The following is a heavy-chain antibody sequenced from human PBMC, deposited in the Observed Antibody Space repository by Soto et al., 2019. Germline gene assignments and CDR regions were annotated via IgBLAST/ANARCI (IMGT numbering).Heavy chain of an antibody. J-gene: IGHJ4*02. CDR1: GGSISSGGYY. V-gene: IGHV4-31*03. CDR2: IYYSGST. Sequence: SETLSLACTVSGGSISSGGYYWSWIRKHPGKGLEWIGYIYYSGSTYYNPSLKSRVTISVDTSKNQFSLKLSSVTAADTAVYYCARASKYDSSGNFDYWGQGTLVTVSS. D-gene: IGHD3-22*01. CDR3: ARASKYDSSGNFDY.